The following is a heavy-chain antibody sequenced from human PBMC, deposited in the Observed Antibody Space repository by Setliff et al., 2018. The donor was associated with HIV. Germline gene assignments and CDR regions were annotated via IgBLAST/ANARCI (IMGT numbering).Heavy chain of an antibody. Sequence: GASVKVSCKASGHGLIDYYFHWVRQAPGQGLEWMGIINPSSGSTTYAQKFQGRVTMTRDTSKHQFSLKLTSVTAADTALYYCARGGGVYNWFDPWGQGTLVTVSS. D-gene: IGHD3-10*01. J-gene: IGHJ5*02. CDR1: GHGLIDYY. CDR2: INPSSGST. V-gene: IGHV1-46*01. CDR3: ARGGGVYNWFDP.